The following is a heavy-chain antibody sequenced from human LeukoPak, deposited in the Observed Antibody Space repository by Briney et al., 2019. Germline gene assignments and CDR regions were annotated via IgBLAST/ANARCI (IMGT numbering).Heavy chain of an antibody. J-gene: IGHJ4*02. D-gene: IGHD3-10*01. CDR3: ARGKLWFGEPHFDY. CDR2: INPNSGGT. Sequence: ASVKVSRKASGYTFTGYYMHWVRQAPGQGLEWMGRINPNSGGTNYAQKFQGRVTMTRDTSISTAYMELSRLRSDDTAVYYCARGKLWFGEPHFDYWGQGTLVTVSS. CDR1: GYTFTGYY. V-gene: IGHV1-2*06.